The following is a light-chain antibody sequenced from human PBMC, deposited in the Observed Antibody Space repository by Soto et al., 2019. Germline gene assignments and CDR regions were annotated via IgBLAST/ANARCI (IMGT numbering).Light chain of an antibody. J-gene: IGLJ1*01. CDR1: SSDVGAYNY. Sequence: QSALTQPASVSGSPGQSITISCTGTSSDVGAYNYVSWYQQHPGKVPKLMIYDVSDRPSGVSNRFSGSKSGNTASLTISGLQAEDDADYYCSSFTRSNPYVFGTGTKLTVL. CDR2: DVS. CDR3: SSFTRSNPYV. V-gene: IGLV2-14*03.